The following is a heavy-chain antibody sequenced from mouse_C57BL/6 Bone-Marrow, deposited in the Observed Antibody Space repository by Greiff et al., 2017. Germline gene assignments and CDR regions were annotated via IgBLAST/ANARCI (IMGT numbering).Heavy chain of an antibody. CDR3: ARWGDYEAMDY. V-gene: IGHV1-7*01. CDR2: INPRSGYT. CDR1: GYTFTSYW. J-gene: IGHJ4*01. Sequence: QVQLQQSGAELAKPGASAMLSCKASGYTFTSYWMHWVKQRPGQGLEWIGYINPRSGYTKSNQKFKDKATSTADKSSSTAYMQLSSLRYEDSAVYYCARWGDYEAMDYWGQGSSVTVAS.